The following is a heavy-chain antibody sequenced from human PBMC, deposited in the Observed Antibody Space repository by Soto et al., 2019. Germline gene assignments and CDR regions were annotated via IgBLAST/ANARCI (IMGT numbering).Heavy chain of an antibody. CDR2: IRSKAYGGTT. Sequence: GGSLRLSCTASGFTFGDYAMSWFRQAPGKGLEWVGFIRSKAYGGTTEYAASVKGRFTISRDDSKSIAYLQMNSLKTEDTAVYYCTRRYCSSTSCYASFDYWGQGTLVTVSS. CDR3: TRRYCSSTSCYASFDY. J-gene: IGHJ4*02. CDR1: GFTFGDYA. D-gene: IGHD2-2*01. V-gene: IGHV3-49*03.